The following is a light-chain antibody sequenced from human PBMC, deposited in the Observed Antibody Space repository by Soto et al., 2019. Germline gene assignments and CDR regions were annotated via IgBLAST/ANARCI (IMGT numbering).Light chain of an antibody. CDR2: ETS. J-gene: IGKJ1*01. Sequence: DVQMTQSPSTLSASVGDRVTITCRASQSISRWLAWYQQKPGKAPKLLIYETSSLEDGVPSTFTGSGSGTEFSLTITSLQPDDFATYYCQQYKDYWTFGQGTKVDIK. V-gene: IGKV1-5*03. CDR1: QSISRW. CDR3: QQYKDYWT.